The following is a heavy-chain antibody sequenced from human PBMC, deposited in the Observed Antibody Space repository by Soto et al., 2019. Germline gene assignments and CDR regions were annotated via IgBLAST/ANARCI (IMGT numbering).Heavy chain of an antibody. J-gene: IGHJ6*02. V-gene: IGHV1-18*01. D-gene: IGHD3-22*01. CDR1: GYTFTSYG. Sequence: EASVKVSCKASGYTFTSYGFSWGRQAPGQGLEWMGWISAYNGNTNYAQELRGRVTMTTDTSTSTAYMELSSLRSEDTAVYYCARAQDYYDSSGSDSFPYYYGMDVWGQGTTVTVSS. CDR3: ARAQDYYDSSGSDSFPYYYGMDV. CDR2: ISAYNGNT.